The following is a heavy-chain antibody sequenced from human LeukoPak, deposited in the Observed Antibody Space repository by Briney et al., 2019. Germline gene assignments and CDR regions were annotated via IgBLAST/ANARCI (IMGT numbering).Heavy chain of an antibody. CDR1: PFTFNLHA. Sequence: PGGSLRLSCAASPFTFNLHAMNWVRQAPGKGLDWVAVMSFDGSHIYYADSVKGRFTISRDNSNNTLFLQMNSLNADDTAVYYCARGGTYYYQYYYMDVWGKGTTFTVSS. CDR3: ARGGTYYYQYYYMDV. CDR2: MSFDGSHI. J-gene: IGHJ6*03. V-gene: IGHV3-30*08. D-gene: IGHD3-16*01.